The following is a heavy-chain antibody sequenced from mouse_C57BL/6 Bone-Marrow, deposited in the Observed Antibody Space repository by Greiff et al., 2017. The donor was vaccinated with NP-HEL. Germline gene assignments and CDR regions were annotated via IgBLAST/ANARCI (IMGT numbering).Heavy chain of an antibody. CDR3: TRDEGLRYERYFDV. V-gene: IGHV5-9-1*02. Sequence: EVKLMESGEGLVKPGGSLKLSCAASGFTFSSYAMSWVRQTPEKRLEWVAYISSGGDYIYYADTVKGRFTISRDNARNTLYLQMSSLKSEDTAMYYCTRDEGLRYERYFDVWGTGTTVTVSS. D-gene: IGHD1-1*01. J-gene: IGHJ1*03. CDR2: ISSGGDYI. CDR1: GFTFSSYA.